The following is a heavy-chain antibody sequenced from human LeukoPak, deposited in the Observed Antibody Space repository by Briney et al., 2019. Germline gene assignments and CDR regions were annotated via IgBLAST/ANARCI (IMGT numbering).Heavy chain of an antibody. CDR3: SIRRVATVVRGI. J-gene: IGHJ4*02. CDR2: IKSKTDGGTA. V-gene: IGHV3-15*01. D-gene: IGHD3-10*01. CDR1: GFTFSNAW. Sequence: GGSLRLSCAASGFTFSNAWMSWVRQAPGKGLEWVGLIKSKTDGGTAAYTAPVKGRFTISRDDSKNTLYLQMNSLKTEDTAAYYCSIRRVATVVRGIWGQGTLVTVSS.